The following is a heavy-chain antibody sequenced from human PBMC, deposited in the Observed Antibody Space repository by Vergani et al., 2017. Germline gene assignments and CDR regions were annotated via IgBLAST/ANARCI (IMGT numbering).Heavy chain of an antibody. Sequence: QVPLVHSGCDLKKPGASVKVSCKASGYTFTSYAMNWVRQAPGQGLEWMGWIKTNTGNPTYAQRVTGRFVFYLDTSVSTAYLQISSLKAEDTAVYYCAKTRSIWNDEGAYYGMDVWGQGTTVTVSS. CDR1: GYTFTSYA. V-gene: IGHV7-4-1*02. D-gene: IGHD1-20*01. CDR2: IKTNTGNP. J-gene: IGHJ6*02. CDR3: AKTRSIWNDEGAYYGMDV.